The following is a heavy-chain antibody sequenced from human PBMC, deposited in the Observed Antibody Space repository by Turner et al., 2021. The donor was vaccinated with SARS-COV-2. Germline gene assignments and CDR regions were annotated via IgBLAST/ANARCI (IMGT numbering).Heavy chain of an antibody. CDR2: IGTAGDT. Sequence: EVQLVESGGGLVQPGGSLRLSCAASGFTFSSYDMHWVRQATGKGLEWGSAIGTAGDTYYPGSVKGRFTISRENAKNSLYLQMNSLRAGDTAVYYCARGYYDSSGYRNWFDPWGQGTLVTVSS. J-gene: IGHJ5*02. CDR3: ARGYYDSSGYRNWFDP. V-gene: IGHV3-13*04. CDR1: GFTFSSYD. D-gene: IGHD3-22*01.